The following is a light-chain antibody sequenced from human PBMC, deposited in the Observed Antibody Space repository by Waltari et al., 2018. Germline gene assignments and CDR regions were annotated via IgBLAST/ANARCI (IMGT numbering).Light chain of an antibody. CDR2: WAS. CDR3: QQYANTPRT. V-gene: IGKV4-1*01. CDR1: QSVLYSPNNKNY. Sequence: DIVMTQSPDSLAVSLGERATVNCKSSQSVLYSPNNKNYLAWYQQNPGQPPKLLIYWASTRESGVTDRFSGSGSGTDFTLTISSLQAEDVAVYYCQQYANTPRTFGQGTTVEIK. J-gene: IGKJ1*01.